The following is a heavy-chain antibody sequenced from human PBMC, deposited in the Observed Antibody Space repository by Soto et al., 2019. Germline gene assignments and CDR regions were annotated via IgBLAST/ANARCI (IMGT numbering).Heavy chain of an antibody. CDR3: AHRGGGDRILDY. D-gene: IGHD3-16*01. CDR2: IYWDDAK. V-gene: IGHV2-5*02. J-gene: IGHJ4*02. Sequence: QITLKESGPTLVKPTQTLTLTCTFSGFSLSTSGVGVGWIRQPPGKALEWVALIYWDDAKEYSPSLKSRLTITKDTAKSRVALTLTHMDPVDTATFYWAHRGGGDRILDYWGQGTLVTVSS. CDR1: GFSLSTSGVG.